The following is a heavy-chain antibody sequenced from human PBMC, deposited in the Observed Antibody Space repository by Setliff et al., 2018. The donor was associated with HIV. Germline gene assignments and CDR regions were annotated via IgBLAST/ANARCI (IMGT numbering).Heavy chain of an antibody. V-gene: IGHV4-4*07. D-gene: IGHD3-3*01. CDR1: DDSISSNY. J-gene: IGHJ3*02. CDR2: IYTGGRT. CDR3: ARSFTYNFWSGLAGDAFDI. Sequence: SETLSLTCTVSDDSISSNYWSWIRQSAGKGLEWVGRIYTGGRTNYNPSLKGRVTMSVDTSKNQFSLKLTSVTASDTAVYYCARSFTYNFWSGLAGDAFDIWGQGTMVTVSS.